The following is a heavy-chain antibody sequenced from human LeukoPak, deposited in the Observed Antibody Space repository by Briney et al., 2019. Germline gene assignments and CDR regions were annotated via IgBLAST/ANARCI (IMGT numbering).Heavy chain of an antibody. J-gene: IGHJ6*02. CDR1: GGSISSYY. D-gene: IGHD6-13*01. Sequence: SETLSLTCTVSGGSISSYYWSWIRQPPGKGLEWIGYIYYSGSTNYNPSLKSRVTISVDTSKNQFSLKLSSVTAADTAVYYCARGITYSSSWYEAGYYYYGMDVWGQGTTVTVSS. CDR3: ARGITYSSSWYEAGYYYYGMDV. V-gene: IGHV4-59*01. CDR2: IYYSGST.